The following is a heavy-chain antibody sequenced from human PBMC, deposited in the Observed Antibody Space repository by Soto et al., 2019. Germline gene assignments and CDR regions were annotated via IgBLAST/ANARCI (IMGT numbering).Heavy chain of an antibody. V-gene: IGHV3-33*01. J-gene: IGHJ6*02. CDR1: GFTFSSYG. CDR2: IWYDGSNK. Sequence: PGGSLRLSCAASGFTFSSYGMHWVRQAPGKGLEWVAVIWYDGSNKYYADSVKGRFTISRDNSKNTLYLQMNSLRAEDTAVYYCARDLWELLPSYYYGMDVWGQGTTVTVS. CDR3: ARDLWELLPSYYYGMDV. D-gene: IGHD1-26*01.